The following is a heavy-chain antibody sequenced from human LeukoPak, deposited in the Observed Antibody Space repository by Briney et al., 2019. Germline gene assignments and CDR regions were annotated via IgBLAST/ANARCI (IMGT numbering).Heavy chain of an antibody. J-gene: IGHJ4*02. Sequence: PGGSLRLSCAASGLTFSNSAMSWVRQAPGKGLEWVSGISDNGDDTYYAASVKGRFTISRDNSKNTLYLQMNSLRADDTAVYYCAKDSKKSSVYCNPDYWGQGTLVIVSS. CDR2: ISDNGDDT. CDR3: AKDSKKSSVYCNPDY. D-gene: IGHD4-4*01. CDR1: GLTFSNSA. V-gene: IGHV3-23*01.